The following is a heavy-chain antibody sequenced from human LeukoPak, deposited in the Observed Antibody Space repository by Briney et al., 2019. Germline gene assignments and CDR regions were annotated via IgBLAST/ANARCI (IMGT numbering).Heavy chain of an antibody. J-gene: IGHJ5*02. D-gene: IGHD2-21*01. CDR2: IRSKANSYAT. Sequence: PGGSLKLSCAASGFTFSGSAMHWVRQASGKGLEWVGRIRSKANSYATAYAASVKGRFTISRDDSKNTAYLQMNSLKTEDTAVYYCTRPIQIGWFDPWGQGTLVTVSS. V-gene: IGHV3-73*01. CDR1: GFTFSGSA. CDR3: TRPIQIGWFDP.